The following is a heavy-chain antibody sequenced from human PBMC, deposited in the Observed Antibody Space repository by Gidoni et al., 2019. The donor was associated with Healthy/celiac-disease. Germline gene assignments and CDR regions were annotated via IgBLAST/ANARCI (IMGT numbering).Heavy chain of an antibody. CDR1: GFTLSSYW. CDR2: IKQYGSEK. Sequence: EVQLWEAGGGLVQAGGSLRLSCGAAGFTLSSYWMSWVRQAPGKGLEWVANIKQYGSEKYYVYSVKGRFTISRDNAKNSLYLQMNSLIAEDTAVYYCARLEWLFYYYYYGMDVWGQGTTVTVSS. V-gene: IGHV3-7*01. CDR3: ARLEWLFYYYYYGMDV. D-gene: IGHD3-3*01. J-gene: IGHJ6*02.